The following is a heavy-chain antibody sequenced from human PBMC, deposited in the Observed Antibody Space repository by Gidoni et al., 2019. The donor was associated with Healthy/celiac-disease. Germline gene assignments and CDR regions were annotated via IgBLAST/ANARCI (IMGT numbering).Heavy chain of an antibody. CDR1: GFTVSSNY. CDR3: AREGVVVAATRYYYYGMDV. J-gene: IGHJ6*02. CDR2: IYSGGST. D-gene: IGHD2-15*01. Sequence: EVQLVESGGGLVQPGGSLRLSCAASGFTVSSNYMSWVRQAPGKGLEWVSVIYSGGSTYYADSVKGRFTISRHNSKNTLYLQMNSLRAEDTAVYYCAREGVVVAATRYYYYGMDVWGQGTTVTVSS. V-gene: IGHV3-53*04.